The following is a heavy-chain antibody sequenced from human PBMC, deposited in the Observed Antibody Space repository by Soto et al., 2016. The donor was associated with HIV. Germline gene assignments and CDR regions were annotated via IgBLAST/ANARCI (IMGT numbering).Heavy chain of an antibody. J-gene: IGHJ3*02. Sequence: EVQLVESGGGLVQPGGSLRLSCVASGFTVRNNFMTWVRQAPGKGLEWVSIIYSDDDTSYADSVKDRFTMSRDNSKNTIYLQIKSLRTDDTAIYYCARGLYDGNDYSLDTFDILGQGTMVTVSS. D-gene: IGHD3-22*01. CDR1: GFTVRNNF. CDR2: IYSDDDT. CDR3: ARGLYDGNDYSLDTFDI. V-gene: IGHV3-66*01.